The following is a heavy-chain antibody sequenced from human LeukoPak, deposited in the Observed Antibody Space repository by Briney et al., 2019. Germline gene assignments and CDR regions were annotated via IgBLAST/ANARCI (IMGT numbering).Heavy chain of an antibody. Sequence: GGSLRLSCAASGFTFSNAWLNWVRHAPGKGLEWVGHIKSKTDGGTTDYAAPVKGRFTISRDDSKNTLFLQMNSLKTEDTAVYYCTLPWGSGSYYDYWGQGTLVTVSS. D-gene: IGHD3-10*01. CDR2: IKSKTDGGTT. J-gene: IGHJ4*02. CDR3: TLPWGSGSYYDY. V-gene: IGHV3-15*01. CDR1: GFTFSNAW.